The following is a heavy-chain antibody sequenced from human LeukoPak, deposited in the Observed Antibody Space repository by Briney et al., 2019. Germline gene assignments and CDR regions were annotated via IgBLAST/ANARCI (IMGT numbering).Heavy chain of an antibody. J-gene: IGHJ4*02. D-gene: IGHD4-17*01. CDR2: ISTSGSTI. CDR1: GFIFSSYE. Sequence: GGSLRLSCAASGFIFSSYEMNWVRQAPGKGLEWISYISTSGSTIYYADSVKGRFTISRDNAKNSLYLQMNSLRAEDTAVYFCARDGDYAQDFDYWGQGTLVTVSS. CDR3: ARDGDYAQDFDY. V-gene: IGHV3-48*03.